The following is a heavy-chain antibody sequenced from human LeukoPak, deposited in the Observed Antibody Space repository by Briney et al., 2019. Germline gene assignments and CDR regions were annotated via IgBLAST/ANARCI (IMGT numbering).Heavy chain of an antibody. D-gene: IGHD6-13*01. CDR1: GYTFTSYG. J-gene: IGHJ4*02. CDR3: ARAPPVAAAGTEVDY. Sequence: ASVKVSCKASGYTFTSYGISWVRQAPGQGLEWMGWISAYNGNTNYAQKLQGRVTMTTDTSTSTAYMELRSLRSDDTAVYYCARAPPVAAAGTEVDYWGQGTLVTVSS. CDR2: ISAYNGNT. V-gene: IGHV1-18*01.